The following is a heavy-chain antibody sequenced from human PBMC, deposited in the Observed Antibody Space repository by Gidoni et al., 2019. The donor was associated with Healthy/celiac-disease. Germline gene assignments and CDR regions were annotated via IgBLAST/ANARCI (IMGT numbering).Heavy chain of an antibody. V-gene: IGHV3-21*01. D-gene: IGHD4-17*01. CDR1: GFTFSSYS. CDR3: ARDLSTVEHPDY. J-gene: IGHJ4*02. Sequence: EVQLVESGGGLVKPGGSLRLSCAASGFTFSSYSMNWVRQAPGKGLEWVASISSSSSYIYYADSVKGRFTISRDNDKNSLDLQMNSLRAEDTAVYYGARDLSTVEHPDYWGQGTLVTVSS. CDR2: ISSSSSYI.